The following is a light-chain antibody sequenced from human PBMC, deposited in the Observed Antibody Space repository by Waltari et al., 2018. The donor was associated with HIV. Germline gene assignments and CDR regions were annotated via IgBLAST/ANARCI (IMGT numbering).Light chain of an antibody. Sequence: QSALTQPASVSGSPGQSITIPCTGPSRDVGSYNLVSWYQQHPGKAPKLMIYEGSKRPSGVSNRFSGSKSGNTASLTISGLQAEDEADYYCCSYAGSSTPYVFGTGTKVTVL. J-gene: IGLJ1*01. CDR2: EGS. CDR1: SRDVGSYNL. CDR3: CSYAGSSTPYV. V-gene: IGLV2-23*01.